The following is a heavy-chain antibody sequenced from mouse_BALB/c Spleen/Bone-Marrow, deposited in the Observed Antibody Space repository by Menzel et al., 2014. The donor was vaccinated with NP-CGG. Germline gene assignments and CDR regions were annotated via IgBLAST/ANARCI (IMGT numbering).Heavy chain of an antibody. V-gene: IGHV1-69*02. CDR3: TRWLPYAMDY. CDR1: GYTFTNYW. D-gene: IGHD2-2*01. CDR2: IYPSDSYT. Sequence: QVHVKQSGAELVRPGASVKLSCKASGYTFTNYWINWVKQRPGQGLEWIGNIYPSDSYTNYNQKFKDKATLTADKSSSTAYMQLSSPTSEDSAVYYCTRWLPYAMDYWGQGTSVTVSS. J-gene: IGHJ4*01.